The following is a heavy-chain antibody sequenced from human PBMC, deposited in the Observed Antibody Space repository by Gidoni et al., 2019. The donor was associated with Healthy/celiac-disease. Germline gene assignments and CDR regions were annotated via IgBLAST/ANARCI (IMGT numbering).Heavy chain of an antibody. D-gene: IGHD3-10*01. V-gene: IGHV5-51*01. CDR1: GYSFTIYW. CDR3: ARQRITMVRGAMGGMDV. J-gene: IGHJ6*02. CDR2: IYPCDSDT. Sequence: EVQLVQSGAEVKKPGESLKISCKGSGYSFTIYWIGWVRQMPGKGLEWMGIIYPCDSDTRYSPSFQGQVTISADKSISTAYLQWSSLKASDTAMYYCARQRITMVRGAMGGMDVWGQGTTVTVSS.